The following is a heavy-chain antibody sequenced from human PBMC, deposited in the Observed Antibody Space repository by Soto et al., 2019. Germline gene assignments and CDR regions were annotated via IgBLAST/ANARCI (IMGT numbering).Heavy chain of an antibody. Sequence: EVQLVESGGGLVQPGRSLRLSCAASGFTFDDYAMHWVRQAPGKGLEWVSGISWNSGSIGYADSVKGRFTISRDNAKNSLYLQMNSLRAEDTALYYCAKTIWFGELFQPFDYWGQGTLVTVSS. CDR2: ISWNSGSI. CDR3: AKTIWFGELFQPFDY. J-gene: IGHJ4*02. V-gene: IGHV3-9*01. D-gene: IGHD3-10*01. CDR1: GFTFDDYA.